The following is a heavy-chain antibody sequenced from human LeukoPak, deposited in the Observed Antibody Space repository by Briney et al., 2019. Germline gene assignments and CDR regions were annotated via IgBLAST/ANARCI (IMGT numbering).Heavy chain of an antibody. CDR1: GFTFSSYG. D-gene: IGHD6-13*01. J-gene: IGHJ4*02. Sequence: GGSLRLSCAASGFTFSSYGMHWVRQAPGKGLEWVAVIWYGGSNKYYADSVKGRFTISRDNSKNTLYLQMNSLRAEDTAVYYCAKDRESSSWYPGFDYWGQGTLVTVSS. V-gene: IGHV3-30*02. CDR3: AKDRESSSWYPGFDY. CDR2: IWYGGSNK.